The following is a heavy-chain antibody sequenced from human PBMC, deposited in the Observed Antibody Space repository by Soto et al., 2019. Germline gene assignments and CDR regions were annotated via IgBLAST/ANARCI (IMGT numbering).Heavy chain of an antibody. CDR3: ARESVDCSSTSCYQSSDAFDI. Sequence: QVQLVQSGAEVKKPGASVKVSCKASGYTFTSYYMHWVRQAPGQGLEWMGIINPSGGSTSYAQKFQGRVTMTRDTSTSTVYMELSSLRSEDTAVYYCARESVDCSSTSCYQSSDAFDIWGQGTMVTVSS. CDR2: INPSGGST. CDR1: GYTFTSYY. V-gene: IGHV1-46*03. J-gene: IGHJ3*02. D-gene: IGHD2-2*01.